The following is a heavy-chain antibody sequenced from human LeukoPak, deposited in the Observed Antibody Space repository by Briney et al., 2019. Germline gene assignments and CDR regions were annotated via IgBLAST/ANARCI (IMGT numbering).Heavy chain of an antibody. J-gene: IGHJ4*02. V-gene: IGHV4-59*08. CDR1: GGSISSYY. CDR2: IYYSGST. Sequence: PSETLSLTCTVSGGSISSYYWSWIRQPPGKGLEWIGYIYYSGSTNYNPSLKSRVTISVDTSKNQFSLKLSSVTAADRAVYYCARLVVGYSSSLVDYWGQGTLVTVSS. CDR3: ARLVVGYSSSLVDY. D-gene: IGHD6-13*01.